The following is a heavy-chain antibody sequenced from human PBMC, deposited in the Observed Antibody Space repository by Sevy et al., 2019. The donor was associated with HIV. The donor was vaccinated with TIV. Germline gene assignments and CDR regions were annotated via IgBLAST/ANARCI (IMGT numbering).Heavy chain of an antibody. CDR3: ARDYGGSLYYYYGMDV. CDR2: IKQDGSEK. V-gene: IGHV3-7*01. Sequence: GGSLRLSCAASGFTFSSYWMSWVRQAPGKGLEWMANIKQDGSEKYYVDSVKGRFTISRDNAKNSLYLQMNSLRAEDTAVYYCARDYGGSLYYYYGMDVWGQGTTVTVSS. J-gene: IGHJ6*02. CDR1: GFTFSSYW. D-gene: IGHD4-17*01.